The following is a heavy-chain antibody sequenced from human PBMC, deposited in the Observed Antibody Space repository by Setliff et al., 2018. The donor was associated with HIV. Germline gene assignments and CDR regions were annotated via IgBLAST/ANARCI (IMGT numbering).Heavy chain of an antibody. V-gene: IGHV3-74*01. Sequence: GGSLRLSCAASGLTGLTFSNYAMNWVRQAPGKGLMWVSRINGDESRTDYADSVKGRFTISRDNAKNTLYLQMNSLRDEDTAVYHCARVRYMAAAALFDYWGQGTLVTVSS. CDR3: ARVRYMAAAALFDY. CDR1: GLTGLTFSNYA. D-gene: IGHD6-13*01. J-gene: IGHJ4*02. CDR2: INGDESRT.